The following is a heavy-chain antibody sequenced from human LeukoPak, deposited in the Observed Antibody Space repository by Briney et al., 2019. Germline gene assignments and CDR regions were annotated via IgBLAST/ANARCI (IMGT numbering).Heavy chain of an antibody. CDR2: VYYSGNT. J-gene: IGHJ4*02. CDR1: GVSISSSNSY. D-gene: IGHD3/OR15-3a*01. CDR3: ARQTGSGLFILP. Sequence: SETLSLTCTVSGVSISSSNSYWSWIRQPPGKGLEWIGSVYYSGNTYYNASLKSQVSISIDTSKNQFSLRLTSVTAADTAVYYCARQTGSGLFILPGGQGTLVTVSS. V-gene: IGHV4-39*01.